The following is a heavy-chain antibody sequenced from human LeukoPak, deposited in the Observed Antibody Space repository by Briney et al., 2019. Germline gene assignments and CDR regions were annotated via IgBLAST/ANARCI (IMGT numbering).Heavy chain of an antibody. V-gene: IGHV3-48*03. Sequence: GGSLRLSCAASGFTFSSYEMNWVRQAPGKGLEWVSYISSSGSTIYYADSVKGRFTISRDNAKKSLYLQMNSLRAEDTAVYYCARDRNPLVRHIVVVTALVPDAFDIWGQGTMVTVSS. J-gene: IGHJ3*02. CDR2: ISSSGSTI. CDR1: GFTFSSYE. CDR3: ARDRNPLVRHIVVVTALVPDAFDI. D-gene: IGHD2-21*02.